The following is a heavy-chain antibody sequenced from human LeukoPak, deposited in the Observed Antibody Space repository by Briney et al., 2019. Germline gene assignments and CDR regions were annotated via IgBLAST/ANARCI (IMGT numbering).Heavy chain of an antibody. V-gene: IGHV3-23*01. Sequence: GGSLRLSCAASGFTFSSFGMSWVRQAPGKGLEWVSAISSTGGTAYYADSVKGRFTISRDNSKNTLYLQMNSLRAEDTAIYYCAKNGDRGAYCSGGSCYPYYYYNMDAWGKGTTVTISS. CDR1: GFTFSSFG. D-gene: IGHD2-15*01. CDR3: AKNGDRGAYCSGGSCYPYYYYNMDA. J-gene: IGHJ6*03. CDR2: ISSTGGTA.